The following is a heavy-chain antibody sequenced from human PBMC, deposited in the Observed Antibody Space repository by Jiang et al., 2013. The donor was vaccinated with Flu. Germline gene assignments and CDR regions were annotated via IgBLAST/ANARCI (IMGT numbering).Heavy chain of an antibody. Sequence: GSGLVKPSETLSLTCTVSGGSITNYYWSWIRQPPGKGLEWIGYIYYSGRTNSNPSLKSRVSISVDTSKNQFSLKLSSVTAADTAVYYCTSQGYCTGGSCYGAHFDLWGPWHPGFCLL. CDR3: TSQGYCTGGSCYGAHFDL. D-gene: IGHD2-15*01. CDR1: GGSITNYY. V-gene: IGHV4-59*01. J-gene: IGHJ2*01. CDR2: IYYSGRT.